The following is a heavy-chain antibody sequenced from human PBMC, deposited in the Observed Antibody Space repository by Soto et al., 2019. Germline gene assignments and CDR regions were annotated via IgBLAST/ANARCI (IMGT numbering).Heavy chain of an antibody. CDR3: AKDVVVGATTGLGDYYYYYGMDV. Sequence: RGSLRLSCAASGFTFISYGIHLFRHSPFKWLEWVAVISYDGSNKYYADSVKGRFTISRDNSKNTLYLQMNSLRAEDTAVYYCAKDVVVGATTGLGDYYYYYGMDVWGQGTTVTSP. D-gene: IGHD1-26*01. V-gene: IGHV3-30*18. CDR1: GFTFISYG. J-gene: IGHJ6*02. CDR2: ISYDGSNK.